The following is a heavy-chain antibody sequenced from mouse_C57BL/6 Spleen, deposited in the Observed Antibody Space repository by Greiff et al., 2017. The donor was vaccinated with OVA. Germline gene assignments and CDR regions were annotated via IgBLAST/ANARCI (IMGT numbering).Heavy chain of an antibody. V-gene: IGHV1-78*01. CDR1: GYTFTDHT. CDR3: SLYYYGSPFDY. J-gene: IGHJ2*01. D-gene: IGHD1-1*01. Sequence: QVQLKESDAELVKPGASVKISCKVSGYTFTDHTIHWMKQRPEQGLEWIGNIYPRDGSTKYNEKFKGKATLTADKSSITAYMQLNSLTSEDSAFLFFSLYYYGSPFDYWGQGTTLSVSS. CDR2: IYPRDGST.